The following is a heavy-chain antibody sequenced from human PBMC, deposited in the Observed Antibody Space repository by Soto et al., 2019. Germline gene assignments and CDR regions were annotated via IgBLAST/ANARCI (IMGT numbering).Heavy chain of an antibody. D-gene: IGHD2-2*01. Sequence: SETLSLTCTVSGGSISSYYWSWIRQPPGKGLEWFGYIYYSGSTNYNPSLKSRVTISVDTSKNQFSLKLSSVTAADTAVYYCARQGIVVVPAADGGVYNWFDPWGQGTTVTVSS. CDR1: GGSISSYY. CDR3: ARQGIVVVPAADGGVYNWFDP. CDR2: IYYSGST. V-gene: IGHV4-59*08. J-gene: IGHJ5*01.